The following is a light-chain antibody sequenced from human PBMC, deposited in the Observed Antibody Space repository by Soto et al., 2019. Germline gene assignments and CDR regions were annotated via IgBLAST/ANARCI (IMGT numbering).Light chain of an antibody. CDR1: QSISSW. J-gene: IGKJ2*01. CDR3: QQYNSYSYT. Sequence: DIEMTQSPSTLSASVGDRVTITCRASQSISSWLAWYQQKPGKAPKLLLYKASSLESGVQSRFSGSGSGTDFTLSIRSLQPDDFASYYCQQYNSYSYTFGQGTKLEIK. V-gene: IGKV1-5*03. CDR2: KAS.